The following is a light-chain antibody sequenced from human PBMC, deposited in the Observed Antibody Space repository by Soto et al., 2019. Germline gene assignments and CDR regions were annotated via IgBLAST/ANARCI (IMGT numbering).Light chain of an antibody. J-gene: IGKJ4*01. CDR1: QSISTY. CDR2: DAS. Sequence: EIGLTQSPATLSLSPGEGATLSCRASQSISTYLAWYQQKPGQPPRLLIYDASNMATGVPARFSGSGSGTDFTLTISRLEPEDFAVYYCQQGGSFGGGTKVEIK. CDR3: QQGGS. V-gene: IGKV3-11*01.